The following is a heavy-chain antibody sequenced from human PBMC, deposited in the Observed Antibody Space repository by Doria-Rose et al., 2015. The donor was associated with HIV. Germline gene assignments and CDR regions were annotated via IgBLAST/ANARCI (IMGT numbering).Heavy chain of an antibody. D-gene: IGHD6-13*01. V-gene: IGHV2-26*01. CDR2: IFSDDEG. CDR1: GVSLSSPGMG. CDR3: ARIKSSRWYHKYYFDF. J-gene: IGHJ4*02. Sequence: VTLKESGPVLVKPTETLTLTCTVSGVSLSSPGMGVSWIRQPPGKALEWLANIFSDDEGSYKTSLKSRLTISRGTSKSQVVRTMTDMDRVDTATYYCARIKSSRWYHKYYFDFWGQGTLVIISA.